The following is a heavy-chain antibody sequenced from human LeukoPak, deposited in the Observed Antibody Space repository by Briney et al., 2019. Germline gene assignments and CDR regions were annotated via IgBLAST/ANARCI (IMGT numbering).Heavy chain of an antibody. J-gene: IGHJ3*02. V-gene: IGHV3-23*01. CDR1: GFTVSSNY. D-gene: IGHD3-10*01. CDR2: ISGSGGST. CDR3: AKDRGIWFGDLRRIFGAFDI. Sequence: GGSLRLSCAASGFTVSSNYMSWVRQAPGKGLEWVSAISGSGGSTYYADSVKGRFTISRDNSKNTLYLQMNSLRAEDTAVYYCAKDRGIWFGDLRRIFGAFDIWGQGTMVTVSS.